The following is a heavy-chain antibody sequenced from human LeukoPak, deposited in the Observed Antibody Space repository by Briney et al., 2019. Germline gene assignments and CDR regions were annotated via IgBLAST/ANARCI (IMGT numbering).Heavy chain of an antibody. D-gene: IGHD3-9*01. J-gene: IGHJ6*02. CDR1: GGTFSSYA. V-gene: IGHV1-69*04. CDR2: IIPILGIV. CDR3: ASRRKLRYFDWLPLPSQYYGMDV. Sequence: SVKVSCKASGGTFSSYAISWVRQADSQELDWMGIIIPILGIVHYAQKFQGRVTITADKSTSTAYMELSSLRSEDTAVYYCASRRKLRYFDWLPLPSQYYGMDVWGQGTTVTVSS.